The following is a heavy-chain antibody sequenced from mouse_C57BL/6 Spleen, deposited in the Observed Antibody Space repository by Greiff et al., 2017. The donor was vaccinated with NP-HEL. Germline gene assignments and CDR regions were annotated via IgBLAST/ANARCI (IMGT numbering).Heavy chain of an antibody. CDR2: ISSGGSYT. CDR3: ARHLCDY. J-gene: IGHJ2*01. CDR1: GFTFSSYG. V-gene: IGHV5-6*02. Sequence: DVMLVESGGDLVKPGGSLKLSCAASGFTFSSYGMSWVRQTPDKRLEWVATISSGGSYTYYPDSVKGRFTISRDNAKNTLYLQMSSLKSEDTAMYYCARHLCDYWGQGTTRTVSS.